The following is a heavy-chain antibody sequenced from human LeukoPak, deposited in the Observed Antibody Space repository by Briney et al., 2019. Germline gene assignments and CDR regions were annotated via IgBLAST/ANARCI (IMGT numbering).Heavy chain of an antibody. CDR3: ARGSSLGPFDY. J-gene: IGHJ4*02. D-gene: IGHD7-27*01. V-gene: IGHV3-33*01. Sequence: GGSLRLSCAASGFTFSSYGMHWVRQAPGKGLEWVAVIWYDGSNKYYADSVKGRFTISRDNSKNTLYLQMNSLRAEDTAVYYCARGSSLGPFDYWGQGTLVTVSS. CDR2: IWYDGSNK. CDR1: GFTFSSYG.